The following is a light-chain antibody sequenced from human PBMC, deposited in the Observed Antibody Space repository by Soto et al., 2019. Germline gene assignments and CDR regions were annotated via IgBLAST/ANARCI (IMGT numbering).Light chain of an antibody. CDR2: KAA. V-gene: IGKV1-5*03. CDR3: QQYKSYPLT. CDR1: QSISSL. Sequence: DIQMTQSPSTLSASVGDTVTITCRASQSISSLLAWYQQKPGRAPTLLIYKAATLESGVPSRFSGSGSGTEFTLTISSLQPDDHATYYCQQYKSYPLTVGQGTRLDIK. J-gene: IGKJ5*01.